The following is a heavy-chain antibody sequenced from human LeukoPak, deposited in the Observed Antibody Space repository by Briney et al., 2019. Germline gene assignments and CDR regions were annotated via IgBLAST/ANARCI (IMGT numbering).Heavy chain of an antibody. D-gene: IGHD3-10*01. CDR1: GFPFRSYY. Sequence: GGSLSLSCGACGFPFRSYYMQWVRQARAKALEWVAIISYDGGNKYYADSVKGRFTISRDNSKNTLFLQMNSLRAEDTAVYFCARALDYHGSGASIEYWGQGTLVTVSS. V-gene: IGHV3-30*03. J-gene: IGHJ4*02. CDR2: ISYDGGNK. CDR3: ARALDYHGSGASIEY.